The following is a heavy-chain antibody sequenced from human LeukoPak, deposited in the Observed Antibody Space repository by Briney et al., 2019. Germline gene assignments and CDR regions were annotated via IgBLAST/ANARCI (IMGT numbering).Heavy chain of an antibody. Sequence: GGSLRLSCAASGFTFDDYAMHWVRQAPGKGLEWVSGISWNSGSIGYADSVKGRFTISRDNAKNSLYLQMNSLRAEDTALYYCAKDILMITFGGVIDWGQGTLVTVSS. V-gene: IGHV3-9*01. CDR3: AKDILMITFGGVID. CDR2: ISWNSGSI. CDR1: GFTFDDYA. J-gene: IGHJ4*02. D-gene: IGHD3-16*02.